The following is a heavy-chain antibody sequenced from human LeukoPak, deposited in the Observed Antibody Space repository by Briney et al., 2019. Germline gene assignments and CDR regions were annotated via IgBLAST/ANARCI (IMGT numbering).Heavy chain of an antibody. CDR2: IYYSGST. J-gene: IGHJ5*02. Sequence: PSETLSLTCTVSGGSISSYYWSWIRQPPGEGLEWIGYIYYSGSTNYNPSLKSRVTISVDTSKNQFSLKLSSVTAADTAVYYCAREYGDDNWFDPWGQGTLVTVSS. CDR1: GGSISSYY. D-gene: IGHD2-21*02. V-gene: IGHV4-59*12. CDR3: AREYGDDNWFDP.